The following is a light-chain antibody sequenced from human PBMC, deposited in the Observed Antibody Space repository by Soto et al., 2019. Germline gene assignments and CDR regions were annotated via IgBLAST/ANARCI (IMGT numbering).Light chain of an antibody. Sequence: QSALTQPASVSESPGQSITISCTGTNNDVVNYKLVSWFQHHLGKAPKLIIYEGTKRPSGVSNRFSASQSGNTASLTISGLQAEDEADYYCYSYAGTSTWVFGGGTKLTVL. CDR2: EGT. V-gene: IGLV2-23*01. J-gene: IGLJ3*02. CDR1: NNDVVNYKL. CDR3: YSYAGTSTWV.